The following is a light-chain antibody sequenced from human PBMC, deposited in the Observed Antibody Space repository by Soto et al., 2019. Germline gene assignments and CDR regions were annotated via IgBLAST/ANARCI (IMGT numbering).Light chain of an antibody. CDR2: DVS. CDR3: SSYTSSSTPLYV. V-gene: IGLV2-14*01. Sequence: QSVLTQPASVFGSPGQSITISCTGTSSDVGGYNYVSWYQQHPGKAPKLMIYDVSNRPSGVSNRFSGSKSGNTASLTISGLQAEDEADYYCSSYTSSSTPLYVFGTGTKLTVL. CDR1: SSDVGGYNY. J-gene: IGLJ1*01.